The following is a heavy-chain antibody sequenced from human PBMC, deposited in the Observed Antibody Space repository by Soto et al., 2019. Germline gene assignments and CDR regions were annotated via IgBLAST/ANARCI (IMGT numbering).Heavy chain of an antibody. V-gene: IGHV1-3*01. CDR3: ARDTGDGTFDF. CDR2: INAGYGNT. D-gene: IGHD7-27*01. CDR1: GYTFSSYA. J-gene: IGHJ4*02. Sequence: ASVKVSCKASGYTFSSYAMHWVRQAPGQRLEWMGWINAGYGNTKSSQKFQDRVTISRDTSASTAYMELASLRSEDTAVYYCARDTGDGTFDFWGQGTLVTVSS.